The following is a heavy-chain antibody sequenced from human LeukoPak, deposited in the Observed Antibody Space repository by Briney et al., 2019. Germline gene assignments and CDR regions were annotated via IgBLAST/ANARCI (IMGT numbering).Heavy chain of an antibody. CDR1: GFRVSDYY. Sequence: GGSLRLSCAVSGFRVSDYYMSWVRQAPGKGLEWVSSIDDSAFRSYYADSVKGRFTISRDNSKDTLYLQMSSLTAGDTAVYYCATGGARWFDRWGQGTLVTVSS. CDR3: ATGGARWFDR. J-gene: IGHJ5*02. V-gene: IGHV3-23*01. CDR2: IDDSAFRS. D-gene: IGHD3-10*01.